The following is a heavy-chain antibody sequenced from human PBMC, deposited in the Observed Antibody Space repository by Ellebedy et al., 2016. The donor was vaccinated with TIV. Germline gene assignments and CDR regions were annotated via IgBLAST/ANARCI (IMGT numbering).Heavy chain of an antibody. CDR2: IKENGNEQ. CDR3: VRGGGRHLVSDY. CDR1: AFTFSSHW. J-gene: IGHJ4*02. V-gene: IGHV3-7*03. D-gene: IGHD2-15*01. Sequence: GESLKISCAASAFTFSSHWMSWVRQVPGKGLEWVANIKENGNEQYYVDSVKGRFTISRDNAKDSLFWQMNSLRVEDTAVYYCVRGGGRHLVSDYWGQGTLVTVSS.